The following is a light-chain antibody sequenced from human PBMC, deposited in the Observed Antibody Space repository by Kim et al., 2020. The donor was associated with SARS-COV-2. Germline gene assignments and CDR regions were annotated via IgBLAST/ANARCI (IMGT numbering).Light chain of an antibody. Sequence: EIVLTQSPATLSLSPGERATLSCRASQSVSSYLAWYQKKPGQAPSLLIYGASNRATGIPARFSGSGSGTDFTLTISSLEPEDFAVYYCQQHSNWLRTFGQGTKVDIK. J-gene: IGKJ1*01. CDR3: QQHSNWLRT. V-gene: IGKV3-11*01. CDR1: QSVSSY. CDR2: GAS.